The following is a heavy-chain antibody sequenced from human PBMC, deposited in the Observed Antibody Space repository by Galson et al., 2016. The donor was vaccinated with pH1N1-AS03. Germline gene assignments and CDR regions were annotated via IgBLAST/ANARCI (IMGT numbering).Heavy chain of an antibody. V-gene: IGHV4-34*08. CDR2: INHSGGT. CDR1: GFTFGDFE. CDR3: VVDWGPIGFAL. Sequence: LRLSCAASGFTFGDFEMNWIRQPPGKGLEWIGEINHSGGTNYNPSLKSRVAISEDTTKKQFSVKLTSVTAADTAVYYCVVDWGPIGFALWGQGTLVTVSS. D-gene: IGHD3-9*01. J-gene: IGHJ5*02.